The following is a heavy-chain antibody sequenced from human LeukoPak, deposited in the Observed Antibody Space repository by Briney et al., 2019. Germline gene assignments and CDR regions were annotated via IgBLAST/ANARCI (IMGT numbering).Heavy chain of an antibody. CDR2: IYYSGST. J-gene: IGHJ4*02. CDR1: GGSISSYY. D-gene: IGHD3-22*01. Sequence: SETLSLTCTVSGGSISSYYWGWIRQPPGKGLEWIGSIYYSGSTYYNPSLTSRVTISVDTSKNQFSLKLSSVTAADTAVYYCARPSNGGCYSYFDYWGQGTLVTVSS. V-gene: IGHV4-39*01. CDR3: ARPSNGGCYSYFDY.